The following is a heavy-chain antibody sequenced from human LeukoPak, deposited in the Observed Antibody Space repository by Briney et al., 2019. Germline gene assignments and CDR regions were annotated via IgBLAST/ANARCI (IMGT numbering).Heavy chain of an antibody. CDR1: GFSFNTYA. CDR3: AKLEGTYYSGSGILD. D-gene: IGHD3-10*01. J-gene: IGHJ4*02. V-gene: IGHV3-30-3*02. CDR2: ISYDGSTK. Sequence: GGSLRLSCAASGFSFNTYATHWFRQAPGKGLDWVAVISYDGSTKYYADSVKGRFTISRDNSQNTLYLQMNSLRAEDTAVYYCAKLEGTYYSGSGILDWGQGTLVTVSS.